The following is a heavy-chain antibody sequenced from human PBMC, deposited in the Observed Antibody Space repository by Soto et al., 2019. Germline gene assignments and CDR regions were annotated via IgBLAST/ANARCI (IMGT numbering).Heavy chain of an antibody. J-gene: IGHJ3*02. CDR1: GYTFTSYG. Sequence: ASVKVSCKASGYTFTSYGISWVRQAPGQGLEWMGWISAYNGNTNYAQKLQGRVTMTTDTSTSTAYMELRSLISADTAVYYCARECYYDSSGYDRGAFDIWGQGTMVTVSS. CDR3: ARECYYDSSGYDRGAFDI. D-gene: IGHD3-22*01. CDR2: ISAYNGNT. V-gene: IGHV1-18*01.